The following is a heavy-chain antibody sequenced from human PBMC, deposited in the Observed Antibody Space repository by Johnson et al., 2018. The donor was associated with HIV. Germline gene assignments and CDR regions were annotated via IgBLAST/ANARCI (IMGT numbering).Heavy chain of an antibody. V-gene: IGHV3-49*03. Sequence: VQLVESGGDLVQPGRSLRLSCTGSGFTFPDYGISWFRQAPGKGPEWVGLIRNKGYGGTTEYAASVKGRFTISRDDSKSIAYLQMNSLKIEDTGTYYCSREKEIVVGIAHRGAFDIWCQGTMVSVSS. CDR3: SREKEIVVGIAHRGAFDI. CDR1: GFTFPDYG. J-gene: IGHJ3*02. D-gene: IGHD2-21*01. CDR2: IRNKGYGGTT.